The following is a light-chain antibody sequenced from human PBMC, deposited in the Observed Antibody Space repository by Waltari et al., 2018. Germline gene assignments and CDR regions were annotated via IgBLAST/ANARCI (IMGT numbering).Light chain of an antibody. CDR1: RLGQKS. J-gene: IGLJ2*01. Sequence: SYELTQPPSVSVSPGQPATITCPGDRLGQKSTYRYQQKPGQSPLLVMYEDTKRPPGIPERFSGSNSGNTATLTISGTHGLDEADYYCQAWESSTADVVFGGGTKLTVL. V-gene: IGLV3-1*01. CDR2: EDT. CDR3: QAWESSTADVV.